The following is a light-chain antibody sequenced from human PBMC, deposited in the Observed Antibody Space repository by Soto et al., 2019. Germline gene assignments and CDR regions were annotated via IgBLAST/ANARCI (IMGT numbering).Light chain of an antibody. CDR1: QTVSGSY. CDR3: QQYGSSPPT. V-gene: IGKV3-20*01. Sequence: EIVLTQSPGTVSLSPGETASLSCRASQTVSGSYLAWYQQKPGQAPRLLIYGTTSRAPGVPDRFSGGGSGTAFTLTISGLEPEDFALYNCQQYGSSPPTFGGGTRVEIK. J-gene: IGKJ4*01. CDR2: GTT.